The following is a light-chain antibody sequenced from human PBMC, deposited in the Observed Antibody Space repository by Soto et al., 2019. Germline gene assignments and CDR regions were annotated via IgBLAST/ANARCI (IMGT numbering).Light chain of an antibody. CDR3: QQYNNWYPT. V-gene: IGKV3-15*01. Sequence: EIVLTQSPGTLSLSPGERATLSCRARRSVYSNLPWSPQKPGHCPRLLIYGASTRAIGVPARFSGSGSGTEFTLTISSLQSEDFGVYYCQQYNNWYPTFGQGTKV. J-gene: IGKJ1*01. CDR2: GAS. CDR1: RSVYSN.